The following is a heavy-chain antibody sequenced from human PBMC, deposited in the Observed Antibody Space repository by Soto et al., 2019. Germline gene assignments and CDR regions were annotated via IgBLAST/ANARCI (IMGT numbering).Heavy chain of an antibody. D-gene: IGHD3-10*01. CDR1: GFTFSSYG. J-gene: IGHJ6*03. CDR2: IWYDGSNK. V-gene: IGHV3-33*01. CDR3: ARDPWFGEPVGYMDV. Sequence: PGGSLRLSCAASGFTFSSYGMHWVRQAPGKGLEWVAVIWYDGSNKNYADSVKGRFTISIDNSKNALYLQMNSLRAVDTAVYYCARDPWFGEPVGYMDVWGKGTTVTVSS.